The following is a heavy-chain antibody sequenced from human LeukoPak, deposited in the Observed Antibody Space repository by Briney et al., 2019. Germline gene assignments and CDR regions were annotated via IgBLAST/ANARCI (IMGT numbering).Heavy chain of an antibody. D-gene: IGHD6-6*01. CDR3: ARTYSSSFLFDY. J-gene: IGHJ4*02. CDR1: GGSISSYY. Sequence: SETLSLTCTVSGGSISSYYWSWIRQPPGKGLEWIGYIYYSGSTNYNPSLKSRVTISVDTSKNQFSLKLSSVTAADTAVYYCARTYSSSFLFDYWGQGTLVTVSS. CDR2: IYYSGST. V-gene: IGHV4-59*01.